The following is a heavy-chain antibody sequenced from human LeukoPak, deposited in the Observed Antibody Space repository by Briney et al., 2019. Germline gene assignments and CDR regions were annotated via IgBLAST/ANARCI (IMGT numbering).Heavy chain of an antibody. CDR1: GYTFTRYD. V-gene: IGHV1-8*03. D-gene: IGHD3-10*01. CDR2: MNPNSGNT. Sequence: GASVKVSCKASGYTFTRYDINWVRQAPGQGLEWMGWMNPNSGNTGYAQKFQGRVTITRNTPISTAYMELSSLRSEDTAVYYCARGRLVGEFRRFASAFNYYMDVWGKGTTVTVSS. J-gene: IGHJ6*03. CDR3: ARGRLVGEFRRFASAFNYYMDV.